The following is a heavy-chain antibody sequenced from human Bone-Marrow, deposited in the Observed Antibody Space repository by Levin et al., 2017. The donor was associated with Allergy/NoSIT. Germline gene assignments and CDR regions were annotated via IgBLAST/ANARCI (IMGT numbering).Heavy chain of an antibody. Sequence: GESLKISCAASGFTFSSYWMSWVRQAPGKGLEGVANIKQDGSEKYYVDSVKGRFTISRDNAKNSLYLQMNSLRAEDTAVYYCAGYSGWYFSWSAPIDYWGQGTLVTVSS. J-gene: IGHJ4*02. CDR1: GFTFSSYW. CDR2: IKQDGSEK. D-gene: IGHD6-19*01. CDR3: AGYSGWYFSWSAPIDY. V-gene: IGHV3-7*04.